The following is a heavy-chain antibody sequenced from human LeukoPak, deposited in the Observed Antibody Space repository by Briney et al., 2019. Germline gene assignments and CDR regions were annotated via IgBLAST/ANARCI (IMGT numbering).Heavy chain of an antibody. CDR3: ARTLSISSRQNFDY. V-gene: IGHV1-69*01. D-gene: IGHD3-3*02. J-gene: IGHJ4*02. CDR2: IIPIFGTA. Sequence: ASVKVSCKASGGTFSSYAISWVRQAPGQGLEWMGGIIPIFGTANYAQKFQGRVTITADESTSTAYMELSSLRSEDTAVYYCARTLSISSRQNFDYWGQGTLVTVSS. CDR1: GGTFSSYA.